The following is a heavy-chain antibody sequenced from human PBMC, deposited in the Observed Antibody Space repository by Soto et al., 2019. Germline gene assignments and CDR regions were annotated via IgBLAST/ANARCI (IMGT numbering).Heavy chain of an antibody. CDR3: ARDKITGLFDY. V-gene: IGHV4-34*01. CDR1: GGSISSGDYS. D-gene: IGHD2-8*02. Sequence: SETLSLTCAVSGGSISSGDYSWNWIRQPPGTGLEWIGEINHSGSTNYNPSLKSRVTISVDTSKNQFSLKLTSVTAADTAVYYCARDKITGLFDYWGKGTLVTVSS. CDR2: INHSGST. J-gene: IGHJ4*02.